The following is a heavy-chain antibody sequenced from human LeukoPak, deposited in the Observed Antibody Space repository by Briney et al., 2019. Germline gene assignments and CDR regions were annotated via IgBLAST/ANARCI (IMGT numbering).Heavy chain of an antibody. Sequence: SETLSLTCTVSGASICGSYWSWIRQPAGKGLEWIGRIYTSGDTNYNPSLKSRVTMSVDTSKNEVSLKLSSVTAADTAVYYCARVLFYGSGSYVSWFDPWGQGTLVTVSS. D-gene: IGHD3-10*01. V-gene: IGHV4-4*07. CDR2: IYTSGDT. J-gene: IGHJ5*02. CDR1: GASICGSY. CDR3: ARVLFYGSGSYVSWFDP.